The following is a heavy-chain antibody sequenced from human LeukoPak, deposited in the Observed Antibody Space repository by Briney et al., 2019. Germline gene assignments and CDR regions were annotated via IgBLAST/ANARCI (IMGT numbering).Heavy chain of an antibody. Sequence: GGSLRLSCAASGFTFSSYWMTWVRQAPGKGLEWVANIGEDGSEKYYVDSVKGRFTISRDNAKNSLYLQMNSLRAEDTALYYCAKDKGSGAYYGMDVWGQGTTVTVSS. CDR3: AKDKGSGAYYGMDV. J-gene: IGHJ6*02. V-gene: IGHV3-7*03. CDR1: GFTFSSYW. CDR2: IGEDGSEK. D-gene: IGHD3-10*01.